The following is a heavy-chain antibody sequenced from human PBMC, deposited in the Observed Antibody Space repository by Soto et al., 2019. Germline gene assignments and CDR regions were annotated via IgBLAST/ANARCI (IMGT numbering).Heavy chain of an antibody. CDR2: ISGSGGSL. Sequence: GGSLRLSCAASGFTFSSYAMTWVRQAPGRGLECVSGISGSGGSLYYADSVRGRFTISRDNSKNTLYLQMNSLRGEDTAIYYCAKVRDYGDSVFRGKPNDYWGQGTLVTVSS. CDR3: AKVRDYGDSVFRGKPNDY. J-gene: IGHJ4*02. V-gene: IGHV3-23*01. D-gene: IGHD4-17*01. CDR1: GFTFSSYA.